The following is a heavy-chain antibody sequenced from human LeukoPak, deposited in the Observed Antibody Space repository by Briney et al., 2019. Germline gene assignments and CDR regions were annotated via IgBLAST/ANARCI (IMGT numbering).Heavy chain of an antibody. CDR2: VYYGGNT. D-gene: IGHD3-10*01. Sequence: SETLSLTCTVSGDSVSSGSYYWGWIRQPPGKGLEWIGSVYYGGNTYSNPSLTSRLTISKDTSRNQFSLKLSSVTAADTAVYYCARAVTLLLWFGELSRFDPWGQGTLVTVSS. CDR3: ARAVTLLLWFGELSRFDP. V-gene: IGHV4-39*07. CDR1: GDSVSSGSYY. J-gene: IGHJ5*02.